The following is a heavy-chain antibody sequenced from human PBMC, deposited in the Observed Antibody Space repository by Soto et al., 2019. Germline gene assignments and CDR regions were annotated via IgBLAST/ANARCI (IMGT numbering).Heavy chain of an antibody. Sequence: VKVSCKASGGTFSSYAISWVRQAPGQGLEWMGGIIPIFGTANYAQKFQGRVTITADESTSTAYMELSSLRSEDTAVYYCAETAARPYYGMDVWGQGTTVTVSS. J-gene: IGHJ6*02. CDR2: IIPIFGTA. CDR1: GGTFSSYA. V-gene: IGHV1-69*01. CDR3: AETAARPYYGMDV. D-gene: IGHD6-6*01.